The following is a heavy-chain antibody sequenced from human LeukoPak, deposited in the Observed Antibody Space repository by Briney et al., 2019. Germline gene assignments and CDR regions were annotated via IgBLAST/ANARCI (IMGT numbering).Heavy chain of an antibody. D-gene: IGHD2-2*02. Sequence: PSETLSLTCTVSGGSISSSSYYWGWIRQPPGKAVEWIGNIYYGGNTYYNPSLKSRVTISVDTSKNQFSLRLSSVTAADTAVYSCARARYCSGSSCYTSWFDPWGQGTLVTVSS. CDR1: GGSISSSSYY. CDR3: ARARYCSGSSCYTSWFDP. J-gene: IGHJ5*02. V-gene: IGHV4-39*07. CDR2: IYYGGNT.